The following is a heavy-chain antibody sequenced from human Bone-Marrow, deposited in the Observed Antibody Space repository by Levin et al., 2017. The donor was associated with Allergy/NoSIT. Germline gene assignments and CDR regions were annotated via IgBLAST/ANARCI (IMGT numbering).Heavy chain of an antibody. CDR3: ARGPQGLRSYYYYYMDG. CDR2: INHSGST. D-gene: IGHD2-15*01. CDR1: GGSFSGYY. J-gene: IGHJ6*03. V-gene: IGHV4-34*01. Sequence: PSETLSLTCAVYGGSFSGYYWSWIRQPPGKGLEWIGEINHSGSTNYNPSLKSRVTISVDTSKNQFSLKLSSVTAADTAVYYCARGPQGLRSYYYYYMDGWGKGTTVTVSS.